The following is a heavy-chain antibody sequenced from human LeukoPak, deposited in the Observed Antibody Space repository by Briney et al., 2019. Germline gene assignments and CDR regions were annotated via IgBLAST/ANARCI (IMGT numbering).Heavy chain of an antibody. CDR1: GFTFNSYA. CDR3: AKAPRRMVVAATLVY. D-gene: IGHD2-15*01. Sequence: GGSLRLSCAASGFTFNSYAMSWVRQAPGKGLEWVSAISDSGGSTYYTDSVKGRFTISRDNSKNTLYLQMNSLRAEDTAVYYCAKAPRRMVVAATLVYWGQGTLVTVSS. J-gene: IGHJ4*02. V-gene: IGHV3-23*01. CDR2: ISDSGGST.